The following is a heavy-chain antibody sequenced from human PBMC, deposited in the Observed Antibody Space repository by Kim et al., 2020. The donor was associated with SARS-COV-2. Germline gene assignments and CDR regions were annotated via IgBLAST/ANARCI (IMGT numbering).Heavy chain of an antibody. Sequence: SETLSLTCTVSGGSISSSSYYWGWIRQPPGKGLEWIGSIYYSGRTYYNPSLESRVTISVDTSKNQFSLKLNSVTAADTAVYYCAGLLWFGEFKPVYYFDYWGQGTLVTVSS. CDR3: AGLLWFGEFKPVYYFDY. CDR1: GGSISSSSYY. CDR2: IYYSGRT. D-gene: IGHD3-10*01. V-gene: IGHV4-39*07. J-gene: IGHJ4*02.